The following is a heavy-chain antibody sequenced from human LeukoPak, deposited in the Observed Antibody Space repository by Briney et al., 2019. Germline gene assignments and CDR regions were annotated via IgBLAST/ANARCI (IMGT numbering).Heavy chain of an antibody. D-gene: IGHD2-2*01. CDR1: GFTFSSYT. J-gene: IGHJ4*02. CDR3: AEDQQLQPFHY. CDR2: ISGSSYYI. Sequence: GGSLRLSCAASGFTFSSYTINWVRQAPGKGLEWVSSISGSSYYIHYADSVKGRFTISRDNSKNTLFLQMNSLRVEDTSVYYCAEDQQLQPFHYWGQGTLVTVSS. V-gene: IGHV3-21*01.